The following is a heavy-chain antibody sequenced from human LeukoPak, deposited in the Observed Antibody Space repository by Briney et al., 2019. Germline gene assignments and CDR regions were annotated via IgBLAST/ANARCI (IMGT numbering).Heavy chain of an antibody. J-gene: IGHJ4*02. CDR3: AREGSSGWYEGYFDY. Sequence: SETLSLTYTVSGGSISSYYWSWIRQPPGKGLEWIGYIYYSGSTNYNPSLKSRVTISVDTSKNQFSLKLSSVTAADTAVYYCAREGSSGWYEGYFDYWGQGTLVTVSS. D-gene: IGHD6-19*01. CDR1: GGSISSYY. V-gene: IGHV4-59*01. CDR2: IYYSGST.